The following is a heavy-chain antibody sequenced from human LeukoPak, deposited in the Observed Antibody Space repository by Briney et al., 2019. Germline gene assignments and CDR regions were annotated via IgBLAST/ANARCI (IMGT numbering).Heavy chain of an antibody. V-gene: IGHV1-18*01. J-gene: IGHJ4*02. CDR1: GYTFTSYG. CDR3: ARDGSSSWYAY. D-gene: IGHD6-13*01. Sequence: GAPVKVSCKASGYTFTSYGISWVRQAPGQGLAWMGWISPYNGNTNYAQKLQGRVTMTADTSTSTAYMDLRSLSSDDTAVYYCARDGSSSWYAYWGQGTLVTVSS. CDR2: ISPYNGNT.